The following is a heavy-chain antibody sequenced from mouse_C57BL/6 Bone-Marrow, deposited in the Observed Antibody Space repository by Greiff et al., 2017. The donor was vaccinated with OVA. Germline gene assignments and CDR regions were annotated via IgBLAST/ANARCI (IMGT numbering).Heavy chain of an antibody. Sequence: QVHVKQSGAELVKPGASVKISCKASGYTFTDYYINWVKQRPGQGLEWIGKIGPGSGSTYYNEKFKGKATLTADKSSSTAYMTLSSLTSEDSAVYVCAMGGTTVVADYCDYWGQGTPLTVSS. CDR1: GYTFTDYY. CDR3: AMGGTTVVADYCDY. V-gene: IGHV1-77*01. CDR2: IGPGSGST. D-gene: IGHD1-1*01. J-gene: IGHJ2*01.